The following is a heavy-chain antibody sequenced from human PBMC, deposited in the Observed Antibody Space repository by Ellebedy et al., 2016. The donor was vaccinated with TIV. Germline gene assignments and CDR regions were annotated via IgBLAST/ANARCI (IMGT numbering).Heavy chain of an antibody. Sequence: GGSLRLXXAASGFTFSSYGMHWVRQAPGKGLEWVAVISYDGSNKYYADSVKGRFTISRDNSKNTLYLQMNSLRAEDTAVYYCARAGGDLGSYVYLEGDFDYWGQGTLVTVSS. CDR3: ARAGGDLGSYVYLEGDFDY. CDR2: ISYDGSNK. J-gene: IGHJ4*02. CDR1: GFTFSSYG. D-gene: IGHD1-26*01. V-gene: IGHV3-30*03.